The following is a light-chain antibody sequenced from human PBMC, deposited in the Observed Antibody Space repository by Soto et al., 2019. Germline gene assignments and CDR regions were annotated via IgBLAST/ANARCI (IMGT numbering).Light chain of an antibody. Sequence: ELVSTHSPATLSLSRGERATLSCRPSQSVSRYLACYQQKPGKAPKLLVYDASKRATGIPARFSGRGSVTDFTLTTSSLEPEDSAVYYCQQRANWPHTFGQATKLEIK. V-gene: IGKV3-11*01. CDR2: DAS. J-gene: IGKJ2*01. CDR1: QSVSRY. CDR3: QQRANWPHT.